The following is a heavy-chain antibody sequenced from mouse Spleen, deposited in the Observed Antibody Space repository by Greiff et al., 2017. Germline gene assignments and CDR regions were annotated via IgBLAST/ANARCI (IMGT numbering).Heavy chain of an antibody. Sequence: EVQRVESGGGLVKPGGSLKLSCAASGFTFSSYAMSWVRQTPEKRLEWVATISSGGSYTYYPDSVKGRFTISRDNAKNTLYLQMSSLRSEDTAMYYCARREFAYWGQGTLVTVSA. CDR3: ARREFAY. V-gene: IGHV5-9-3*01. J-gene: IGHJ3*01. CDR1: GFTFSSYA. CDR2: ISSGGSYT.